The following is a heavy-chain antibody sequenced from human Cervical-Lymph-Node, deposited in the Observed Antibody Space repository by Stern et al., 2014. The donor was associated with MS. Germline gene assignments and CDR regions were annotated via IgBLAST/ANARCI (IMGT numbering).Heavy chain of an antibody. CDR2: IYSGGST. CDR3: ARSREYYDFWRTPYGMDV. V-gene: IGHV3-53*01. J-gene: IGHJ6*02. CDR1: GFTVSSDY. Sequence: DQLVQSGGGLIQPGGSLRLSCAASGFTVSSDYMSWVRQAPGKGLEWVSVIYSGGSTYYADSVKGRFTISRDNSKNTLYLQMNSLRAEDTAVYYCARSREYYDFWRTPYGMDVWGQGTTVTVSS. D-gene: IGHD3-3*01.